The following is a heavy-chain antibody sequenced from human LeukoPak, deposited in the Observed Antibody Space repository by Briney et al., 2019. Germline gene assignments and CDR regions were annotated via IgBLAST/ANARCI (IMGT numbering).Heavy chain of an antibody. Sequence: SETVSLTCAASGGSISSGGYSWSWIRQPPGKGLEWIGYIYHSGSTYYNPSLKSRVTISVDRSKNQFSLKLSSVTAADTAVYYCARVLPSYTFDYWGQGTLVTVSS. CDR2: IYHSGST. CDR3: ARVLPSYTFDY. J-gene: IGHJ4*02. V-gene: IGHV4-30-2*01. D-gene: IGHD3-16*01. CDR1: GGSISSGGYS.